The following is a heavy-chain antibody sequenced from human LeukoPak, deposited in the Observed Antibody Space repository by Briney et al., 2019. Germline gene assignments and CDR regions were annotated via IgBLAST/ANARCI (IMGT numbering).Heavy chain of an antibody. J-gene: IGHJ2*01. CDR1: GFTFSSYS. Sequence: GGSLRLSCAASGFTFSSYSMNWVRQAPGKGLEWVAVISYDGSNKYYADSVKGRFTISRDNSKNTLYLQMNSLRAEDTAVYYCARDAVDYGWYFDLWGRGTLVTVSS. V-gene: IGHV3-30*03. D-gene: IGHD4/OR15-4a*01. CDR3: ARDAVDYGWYFDL. CDR2: ISYDGSNK.